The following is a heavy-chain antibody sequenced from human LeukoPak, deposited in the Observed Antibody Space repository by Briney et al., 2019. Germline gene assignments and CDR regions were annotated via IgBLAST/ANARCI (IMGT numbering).Heavy chain of an antibody. CDR2: INHSGGT. Sequence: ETLSLTCAVYGGSFSGYSWNWIRQPPVKGLEWIGEINHSGGTNYNPSLKSRVTISVDTSKKQFSLKLSSVTAADTAVYYCARGVDYYGVWGQGTLVTVSS. J-gene: IGHJ4*02. CDR3: ARGVDYYGV. D-gene: IGHD3-10*01. CDR1: GGSFSGYS. V-gene: IGHV4-34*01.